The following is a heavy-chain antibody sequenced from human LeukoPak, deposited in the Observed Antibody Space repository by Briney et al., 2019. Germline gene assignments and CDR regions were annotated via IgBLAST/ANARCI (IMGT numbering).Heavy chain of an antibody. CDR3: ARDLGYCTSTSCSRQWFDP. Sequence: ASVKVSCKASGYTFTSNGISWVRQAPGQGLEWMGWISTYNGNTNYAKKFRDRATMTTDTSTSTVYMELRCLGSDDTAVYYCARDLGYCTSTSCSRQWFDPWGQGTLVTVSS. J-gene: IGHJ5*02. CDR2: ISTYNGNT. V-gene: IGHV1-18*01. CDR1: GYTFTSNG. D-gene: IGHD2-2*01.